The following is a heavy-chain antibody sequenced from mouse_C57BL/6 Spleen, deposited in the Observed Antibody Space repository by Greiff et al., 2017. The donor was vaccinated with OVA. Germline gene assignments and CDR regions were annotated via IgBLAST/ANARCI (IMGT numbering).Heavy chain of an antibody. V-gene: IGHV1-26*01. D-gene: IGHD1-1*01. J-gene: IGHJ1*03. CDR2: INPNNGGT. CDR3: ASRPEGDYYGSRYFDV. CDR1: GYTFTDYY. Sequence: VQLQQSGPELVKPGASVKISCKASGYTFTDYYMNWVKQSHGKSLEWIGDINPNNGGTSYNQKFKGKATLTVDKSSSTAYMELRSLTSEDSAVYYCASRPEGDYYGSRYFDVWGTGTTVTVSS.